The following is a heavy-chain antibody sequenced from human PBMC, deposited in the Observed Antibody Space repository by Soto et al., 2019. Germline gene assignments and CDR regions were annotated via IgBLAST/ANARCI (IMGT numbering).Heavy chain of an antibody. CDR1: RFTFSSYA. J-gene: IGHJ4*02. Sequence: GGSLRLSCVVSRFTFSSYAMTWVRQAPGKGLEWVSAISNSGGSTYYADSVKGRFSISRDNSKSTLYLQVDSLRPEDAAVYYCARDPKTSGGQHWAFNYFDSWGQGTLVTVSS. D-gene: IGHD7-27*01. V-gene: IGHV3-23*01. CDR3: ARDPKTSGGQHWAFNYFDS. CDR2: ISNSGGST.